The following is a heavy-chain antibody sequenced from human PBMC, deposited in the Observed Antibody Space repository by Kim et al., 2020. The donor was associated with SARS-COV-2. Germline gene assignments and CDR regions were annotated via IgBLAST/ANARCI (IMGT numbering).Heavy chain of an antibody. D-gene: IGHD3-9*01. Sequence: SVKVSCKASGGTLSRHGITWVRQAPGQRLEWMGEIIFIFGTPNYAQKFKDRVTITADDSTSTAYMELSSLRSEDTAVYYCARGVDILSGYYDQKQGCLDPWGQGTLVVVSS. CDR1: GGTLSRHG. CDR2: IIFIFGTP. CDR3: ARGVDILSGYYDQKQGCLDP. V-gene: IGHV1-69*13. J-gene: IGHJ5*02.